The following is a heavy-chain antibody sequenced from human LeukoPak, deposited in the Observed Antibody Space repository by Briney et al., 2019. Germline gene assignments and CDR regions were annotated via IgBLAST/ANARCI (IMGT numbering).Heavy chain of an antibody. J-gene: IGHJ4*02. CDR1: GGTFNSYT. D-gene: IGHD4-17*01. V-gene: IGHV1-2*02. CDR2: INPNSGGT. Sequence: ASVKVSCKASGGTFNSYTINWVRQAPGQGLEWMGWINPNSGGTNYAQKFQGRVTMTRDTSISTAYMELSRLRSDDTAVYYCARAIPTVTTYYWGQGTLVTVSS. CDR3: ARAIPTVTTYY.